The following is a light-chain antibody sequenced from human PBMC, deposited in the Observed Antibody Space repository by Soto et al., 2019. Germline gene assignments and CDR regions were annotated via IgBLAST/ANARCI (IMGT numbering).Light chain of an antibody. CDR3: QKYYNSPIT. J-gene: IGKJ5*01. CDR1: QSLLYSSNNKNY. Sequence: DIEMTQSPDYLAVSLGDRATLNCKSRQSLLYSSNNKNYLGWYQQRPGQPPKLLISWASTRDSGVPDRFSGSGSGADFTLTISSLQPEDVAVYYCQKYYNSPITCGKGQRREIK. V-gene: IGKV4-1*01. CDR2: WAS.